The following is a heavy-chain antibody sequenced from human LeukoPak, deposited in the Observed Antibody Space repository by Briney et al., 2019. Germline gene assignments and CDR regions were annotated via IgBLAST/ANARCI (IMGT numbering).Heavy chain of an antibody. CDR2: IWYDGSNK. V-gene: IGHV3-33*01. Sequence: GGSLRLSCAASGFTFSSYAMHWVRQAPGKGLEWVAVIWYDGSNKYYADSVKGRFTISRDNSKNTLYLQMNSLRAEDTAVYYCARDLTTTVWIQLWCDYWGQGTLVTVSS. CDR3: ARDLTTTVWIQLWCDY. D-gene: IGHD5-18*01. CDR1: GFTFSSYA. J-gene: IGHJ4*02.